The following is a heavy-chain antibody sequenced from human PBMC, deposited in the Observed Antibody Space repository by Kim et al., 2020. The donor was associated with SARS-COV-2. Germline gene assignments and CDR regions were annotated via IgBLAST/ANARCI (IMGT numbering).Heavy chain of an antibody. CDR3: ARGSWGGYCSGGSCYQTNAFDI. CDR1: GFTFSSYA. V-gene: IGHV3-30*04. CDR2: ISYDGSNK. Sequence: GGSLRLSCAASGFTFSSYAMHWVRQAPGKGLEWVAVISYDGSNKYYADSVKGRFTISRDNSKNTLYLQMNSLRAEDTAVYYCARGSWGGYCSGGSCYQTNAFDIWGQGTMVTVSS. J-gene: IGHJ3*02. D-gene: IGHD2-15*01.